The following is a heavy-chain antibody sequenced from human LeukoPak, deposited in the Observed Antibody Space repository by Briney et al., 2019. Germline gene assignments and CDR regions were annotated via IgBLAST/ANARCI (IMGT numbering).Heavy chain of an antibody. Sequence: GRSLRLSCAASGFTFSSYGMYWVRQAPGKGLEWVAVIWYDGSDKYYADSVKGRFSISRDNSKNTLYLQMNSLRAEDTAVYYCARELPPVVNFYFDSWGQGTLVTVSS. CDR3: ARELPPVVNFYFDS. V-gene: IGHV3-33*08. D-gene: IGHD3-22*01. J-gene: IGHJ4*02. CDR1: GFTFSSYG. CDR2: IWYDGSDK.